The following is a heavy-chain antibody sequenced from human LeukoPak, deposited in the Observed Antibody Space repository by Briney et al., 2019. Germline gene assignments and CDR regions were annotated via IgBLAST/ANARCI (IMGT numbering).Heavy chain of an antibody. Sequence: GRSLRLSCAASGFTFDDYAMHWVRQAPGKGLEWVSGISWNSGSIGYADSVKGRFTISRDNAKNSLYLQMNSLRAEDTALYYCAKASYGTMTTVTIDYWGQGTLVTGSS. CDR2: ISWNSGSI. CDR3: AKASYGTMTTVTIDY. V-gene: IGHV3-9*01. D-gene: IGHD4-11*01. CDR1: GFTFDDYA. J-gene: IGHJ4*02.